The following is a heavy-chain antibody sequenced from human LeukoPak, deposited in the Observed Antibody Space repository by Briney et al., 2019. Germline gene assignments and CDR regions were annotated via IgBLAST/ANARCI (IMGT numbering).Heavy chain of an antibody. CDR2: IYYSGST. D-gene: IGHD3-10*01. CDR3: ARERITIPHVLEYYYYYYMDV. Sequence: PSETLSLTCAVSGGSISSSSYYWGWIRQPPGKGLEWIASIYYSGSTYYNPSLKSRVTMSVDTSKNQFSLKLSSVTAADTAVYYCARERITIPHVLEYYYYYYMDVWGKGTTVTISS. CDR1: GGSISSSSYY. J-gene: IGHJ6*03. V-gene: IGHV4-39*07.